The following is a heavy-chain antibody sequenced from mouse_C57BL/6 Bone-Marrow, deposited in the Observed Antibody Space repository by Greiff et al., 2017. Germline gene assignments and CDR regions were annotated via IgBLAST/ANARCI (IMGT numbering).Heavy chain of an antibody. CDR1: GYTFTSYW. D-gene: IGHD2-5*01. Sequence: EVQLQQSGTVLARPGASVKMSCKTSGYTFTSYWMHWVKQRPGQGLEWIGAIYPGNSDTSYNQKFKGKAKLTAVTSASTAYMELSSLTNEDSAVYYCTRSKIEYSNYVYWYFDVWGTGTTVTVSS. CDR2: IYPGNSDT. J-gene: IGHJ1*03. CDR3: TRSKIEYSNYVYWYFDV. V-gene: IGHV1-5*01.